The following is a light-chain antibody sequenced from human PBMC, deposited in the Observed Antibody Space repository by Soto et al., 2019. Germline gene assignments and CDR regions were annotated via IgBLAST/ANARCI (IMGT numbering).Light chain of an antibody. CDR2: GDN. Sequence: NFMLTQPHSVSESPGKTVTISCTGSSGSVASNFVHWYQRRPGSAPTIVIYGDNQRPSGVPDRFSGSIDCSSNSASLTISGLKTEDEADYFCQSYDRSSLYVFGTGTQLTVL. CDR1: SGSVASNF. V-gene: IGLV6-57*02. CDR3: QSYDRSSLYV. J-gene: IGLJ1*01.